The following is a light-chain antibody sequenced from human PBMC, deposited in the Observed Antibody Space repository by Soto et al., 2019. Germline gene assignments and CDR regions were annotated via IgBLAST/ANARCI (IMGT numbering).Light chain of an antibody. J-gene: IGLJ1*01. CDR1: SSDVGGYNY. V-gene: IGLV2-14*01. Sequence: SALPQPASVYGSPGQSITISCTGTSSDVGGYNYVSWYQQHPGKAPKLMIYGVSNRPSGVSNRFSGSKSGNTASLTISGLQAEDEADYYCSSYTSSSTLLYVFGTGTKVTVL. CDR3: SSYTSSSTLLYV. CDR2: GVS.